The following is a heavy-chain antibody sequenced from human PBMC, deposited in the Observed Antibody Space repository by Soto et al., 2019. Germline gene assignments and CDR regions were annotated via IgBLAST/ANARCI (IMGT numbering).Heavy chain of an antibody. CDR2: ISPIGDST. J-gene: IGHJ2*01. V-gene: IGHV3-64*01. CDR3: ARDPLWGTAMVLWYFDL. CDR1: GFTFSHYA. D-gene: IGHD5-18*01. Sequence: GGSLRLSCAASGFTFSHYAMHWVRQAPGEGLEYVSGISPIGDSTYYANSVKGRFTISRDNSKNTLYLQMGSLRAEDTAVYYCARDPLWGTAMVLWYFDLWGRGTLVTVSS.